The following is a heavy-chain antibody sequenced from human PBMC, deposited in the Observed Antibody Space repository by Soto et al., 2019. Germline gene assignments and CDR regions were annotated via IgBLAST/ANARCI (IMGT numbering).Heavy chain of an antibody. J-gene: IGHJ5*02. D-gene: IGHD2-2*01. V-gene: IGHV1-8*01. CDR3: AREEAGYQLLSNWFDP. CDR2: MNPNSGNT. CDR1: GYTFTSYD. Sequence: ASVKVSCKASGYTFTSYDINWVRQATGQGLEWMGWMNPNSGNTGYAQKFQGRDTMTRNTSISTAYMELSSLRSEDTAVYYCAREEAGYQLLSNWFDPWGQGTLVTVSS.